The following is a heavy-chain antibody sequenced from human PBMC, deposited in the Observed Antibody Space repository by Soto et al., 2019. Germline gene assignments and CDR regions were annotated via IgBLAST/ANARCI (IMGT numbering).Heavy chain of an antibody. Sequence: ASVKVSCKASGYTFTSYGISWVRQAPGQGLEWMGWISAYNGNTNYAQKLQGRVTMTTDTSTSTAYMELRSLRSDDTAVYYCAATYDSPYYYGMDVWGQGTTVTVSS. CDR3: AATYDSPYYYGMDV. CDR1: GYTFTSYG. V-gene: IGHV1-18*01. D-gene: IGHD3-22*01. J-gene: IGHJ6*02. CDR2: ISAYNGNT.